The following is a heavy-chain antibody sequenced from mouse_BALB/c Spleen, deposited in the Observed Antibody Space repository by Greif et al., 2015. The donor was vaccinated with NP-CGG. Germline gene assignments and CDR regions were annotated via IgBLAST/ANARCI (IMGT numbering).Heavy chain of an antibody. Sequence: QVQLQQPGAELVKPGAPVKLSCKASGYTFTSYWMNWVKQRPGRGLEWIGRIDPSDSETHYNQKFKDKATLTVDKSSSTAYIQLSSLTSEDSAVYYCARDGIYAMDYWGQGTSVTVSS. CDR1: GYTFTSYW. CDR3: ARDGIYAMDY. CDR2: IDPSDSET. D-gene: IGHD2-1*01. V-gene: IGHV1-69*02. J-gene: IGHJ4*01.